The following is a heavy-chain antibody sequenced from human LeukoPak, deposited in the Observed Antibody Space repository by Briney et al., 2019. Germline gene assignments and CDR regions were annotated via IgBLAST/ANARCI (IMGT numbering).Heavy chain of an antibody. CDR3: ARDLYSGSYGAYYYYYMDV. V-gene: IGHV3-21*01. Sequence: GGSLRLSCAASGFTFDDYGMSWVRQPPGKELEWVSSITSDSRYMYYADSVRGRFTISRDNAKNSLYLQMNSLRAEDAALYLCARDLYSGSYGAYYYYYMDVWGKGTTVTISS. J-gene: IGHJ6*03. D-gene: IGHD1-26*01. CDR1: GFTFDDYG. CDR2: ITSDSRYM.